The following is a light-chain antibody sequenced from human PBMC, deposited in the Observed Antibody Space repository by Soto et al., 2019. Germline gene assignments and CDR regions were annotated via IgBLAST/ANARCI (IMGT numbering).Light chain of an antibody. Sequence: DIQMTQSPSTLSASVGDRVTFTCRASQSISSWLAWYQQKPGRAPKLLIYDASNLESGVPSRFSGSGSGTEFTLTISSLQPDDFATYYCQQYGVTFGGGTKV. CDR2: DAS. CDR1: QSISSW. J-gene: IGKJ4*01. CDR3: QQYGVT. V-gene: IGKV1-5*01.